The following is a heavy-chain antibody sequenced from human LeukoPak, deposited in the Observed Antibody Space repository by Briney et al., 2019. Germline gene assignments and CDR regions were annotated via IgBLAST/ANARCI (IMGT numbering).Heavy chain of an antibody. Sequence: GGSLRLSCAASGFTFSSYWMSWVRQAPGKGLEWVANIKQDGSEKYYVDSVKGRFTISRDNAKSSLYLQMNSLRAEDTAVYYCARQYCSSTSCFYAFDIWGQGTMVTVSS. CDR3: ARQYCSSTSCFYAFDI. CDR1: GFTFSSYW. CDR2: IKQDGSEK. V-gene: IGHV3-7*03. D-gene: IGHD2-2*01. J-gene: IGHJ3*02.